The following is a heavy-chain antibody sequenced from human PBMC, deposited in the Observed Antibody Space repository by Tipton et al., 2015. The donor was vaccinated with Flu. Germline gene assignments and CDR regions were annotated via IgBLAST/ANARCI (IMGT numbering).Heavy chain of an antibody. Sequence: TLSLTCSVSGDSIGSRYYWAWIRQPPGKGLEWIGNVHQTGSTYYNPSLTSRVTIAVDRPRNQFSLRLTSVTAADTAVYYCARRYCSSTSCYLFDPWGQGTLVTVSS. J-gene: IGHJ5*02. CDR1: GDSIGSRYY. V-gene: IGHV4-38-2*01. CDR3: ARRYCSSTSCYLFDP. D-gene: IGHD2-2*01. CDR2: VHQTGST.